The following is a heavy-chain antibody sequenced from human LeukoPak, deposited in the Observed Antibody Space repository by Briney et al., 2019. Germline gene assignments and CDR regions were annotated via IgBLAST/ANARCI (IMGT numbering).Heavy chain of an antibody. J-gene: IGHJ4*02. CDR3: AKEFGYCSGGSCYSVGYFDY. Sequence: GRSLRLSCAASGFTFSSYGMHWVRQAPGKGLEWVAVIWYDGSNKYYADSVKGRFTISRDNSKNTLYLQMNSLRAEDTAVYYCAKEFGYCSGGSCYSVGYFDYWGQGTLVTVSS. V-gene: IGHV3-33*06. CDR2: IWYDGSNK. D-gene: IGHD2-15*01. CDR1: GFTFSSYG.